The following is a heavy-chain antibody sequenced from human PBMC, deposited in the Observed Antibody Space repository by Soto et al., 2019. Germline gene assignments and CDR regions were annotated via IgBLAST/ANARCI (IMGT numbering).Heavy chain of an antibody. CDR3: AKDHNYYDSSGSLDY. CDR1: GFTFSSYG. CDR2: ISYDGSNK. D-gene: IGHD3-22*01. V-gene: IGHV3-30*18. Sequence: VGSLRLSCAASGFTFSSYGMHWVRQAPGKGLEWVAVISYDGSNKYYADSVKGRFTISRDNSKNTLYLQMNSLRAEDTAVYYCAKDHNYYDSSGSLDYWGQGTLVTVSS. J-gene: IGHJ4*02.